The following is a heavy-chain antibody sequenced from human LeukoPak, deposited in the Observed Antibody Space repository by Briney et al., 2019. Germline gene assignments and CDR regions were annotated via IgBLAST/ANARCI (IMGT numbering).Heavy chain of an antibody. CDR3: ARFLEWLFPFDY. J-gene: IGHJ4*02. CDR1: GFIFSDYY. V-gene: IGHV3-11*04. D-gene: IGHD3-3*01. Sequence: GGSLRLSCAASGFIFSDYYMSWIRQAPGKGLEWVSSISSSGNTIYYADSVKGRFTISRDNAKNSLSLQMNSLRAEDTAVYYCARFLEWLFPFDYWGQGTLVTVSS. CDR2: ISSSGNTI.